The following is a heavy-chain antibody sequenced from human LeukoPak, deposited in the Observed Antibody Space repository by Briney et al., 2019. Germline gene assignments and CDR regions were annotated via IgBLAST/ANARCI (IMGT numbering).Heavy chain of an antibody. J-gene: IGHJ3*02. CDR1: GFTFSSYN. CDR3: ARLRGYCSSTSCYVAFDI. D-gene: IGHD2-2*01. V-gene: IGHV3-21*01. CDR2: ISISSSYI. Sequence: PGGSLRLSCAASGFTFSSYNMSWVRQAPGKGLEWVSSISISSSYIYYATSWKGRFTTSRDNDKNSLYLQMNRLRAEDTAVYYCARLRGYCSSTSCYVAFDIWGQGTMVTVSS.